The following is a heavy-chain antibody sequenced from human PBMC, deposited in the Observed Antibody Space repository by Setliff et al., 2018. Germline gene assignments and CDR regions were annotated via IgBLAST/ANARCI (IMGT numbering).Heavy chain of an antibody. J-gene: IGHJ4*02. CDR1: GGSFTGTTYH. Sequence: KTSETLSLTCTVSGGSFTGTTYHWCWIRPSPGKGLEWIGTIINSGSTYYNPSLKSRVTMSVDTSESQLSLKLSSVTAADTAVYYCERRQLGTMENSWGPGALVTVSS. CDR3: ERRQLGTMENS. D-gene: IGHD2-2*01. V-gene: IGHV4-39*01. CDR2: IINSGST.